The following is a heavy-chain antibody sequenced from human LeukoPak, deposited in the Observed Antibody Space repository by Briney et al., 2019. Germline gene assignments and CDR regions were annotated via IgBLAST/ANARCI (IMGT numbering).Heavy chain of an antibody. CDR2: IYYSGST. Sequence: SETLSLTCTVSGDSTCRGGFNCSWIRQHPGKGLEWIGYIYYSGSTYYNPSLKSRVTISVDTSKNQFSLKLSSVTAADTAVYYCERSYSSSASCPACYYYSMYGWGKGTTVTVSS. CDR3: ERSYSSSASCPACYYYSMYG. D-gene: IGHD2-2*01. V-gene: IGHV4-31*03. CDR1: GDSTCRGGFN. J-gene: IGHJ6*03.